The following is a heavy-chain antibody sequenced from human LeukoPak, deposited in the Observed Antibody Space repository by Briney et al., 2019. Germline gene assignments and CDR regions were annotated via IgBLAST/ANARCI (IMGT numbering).Heavy chain of an antibody. V-gene: IGHV3-21*06. Sequence: PGGSLRLSCTASGFSFSTYAMTWVRQAPGKGLEWISSMSSGSRYIYYADSVRGRFTISRDNTKNTLYLLMNNLRGEEAAIYYCARDRPTGASRVFVVQWGQGTPVTVSS. D-gene: IGHD2-15*01. CDR2: MSSGSRYI. J-gene: IGHJ4*02. CDR1: GFSFSTYA. CDR3: ARDRPTGASRVFVVQ.